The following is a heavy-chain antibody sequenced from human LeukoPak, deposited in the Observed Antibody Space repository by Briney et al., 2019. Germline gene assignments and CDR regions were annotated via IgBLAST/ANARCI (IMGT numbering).Heavy chain of an antibody. J-gene: IGHJ4*02. D-gene: IGHD5-18*01. Sequence: VGSLRLSCAASGFTPNYYWMSWGRQTPGKGLERVANIKQEGSEKYYVDSVKGRFTISRDNAKNSLYLQINSLRAEDTAVYYCARGYSYGTFDHWGQGTLVTVSS. CDR1: GFTPNYYW. CDR3: ARGYSYGTFDH. CDR2: IKQEGSEK. V-gene: IGHV3-7*01.